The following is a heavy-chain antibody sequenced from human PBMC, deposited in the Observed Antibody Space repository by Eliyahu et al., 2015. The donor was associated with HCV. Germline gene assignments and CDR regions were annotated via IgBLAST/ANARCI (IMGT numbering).Heavy chain of an antibody. Sequence: EVQLVESGGGLVQPGRXLRLSCTASGFXFGXYAMSWVRQAPGKGLEWVGFIRSKAYGGTTEYAASVKGRFTISRDDSKSIAYLQMNSLKTEDTAVYYCTRVRWLRHGYYFDYWGQGTLVTVSS. CDR3: TRVRWLRHGYYFDY. D-gene: IGHD5-12*01. V-gene: IGHV3-49*04. J-gene: IGHJ4*02. CDR2: IRSKAYGGTT. CDR1: GFXFGXYA.